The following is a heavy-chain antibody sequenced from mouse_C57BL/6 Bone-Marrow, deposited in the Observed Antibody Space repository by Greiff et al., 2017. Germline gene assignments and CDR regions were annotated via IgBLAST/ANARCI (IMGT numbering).Heavy chain of an antibody. V-gene: IGHV15-2*01. CDR2: ILPSIGRT. CDR3: ARGGYDGSSRYAMDY. J-gene: IGHJ4*01. D-gene: IGHD1-1*01. Sequence: VQLQQSGSELRSPGSSVKLSCKDFDSEVFPIAYMSWVRQKPGHGFEWIGGILPSIGRTIYGEKFEDKATLDADTLSNTAYLELSSLTSEDSAIYDCARGGYDGSSRYAMDYWGQGTSVTVSS. CDR1: DSEVFPIAY.